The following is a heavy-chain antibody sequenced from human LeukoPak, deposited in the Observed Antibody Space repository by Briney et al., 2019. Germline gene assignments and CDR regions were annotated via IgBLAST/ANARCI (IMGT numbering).Heavy chain of an antibody. CDR2: ISGSGGST. CDR3: AKDQDPVVGAIGDY. J-gene: IGHJ4*02. CDR1: GFTFSSYA. V-gene: IGHV3-23*01. Sequence: GGSLRLSCAASGFTFSSYAMSWVRQAPGKGLEWVSAISGSGGSTYYADSVKGRFTISRDNSKNTLYLQMNSLRAEDTAVYYCAKDQDPVVGAIGDYWGQGTLVTVSS. D-gene: IGHD1-26*01.